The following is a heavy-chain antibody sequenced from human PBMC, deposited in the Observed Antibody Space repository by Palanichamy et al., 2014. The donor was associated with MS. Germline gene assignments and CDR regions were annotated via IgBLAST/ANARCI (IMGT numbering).Heavy chain of an antibody. Sequence: EVRTGGGLGEGLVQAWGVRETLLCRLLIHVSSYWVNWVRQAPGKGLEWVANIKQDGSVKYYVDSVKGRFTISRDNAKSSLYLQMSSLRAEDTAVYYCARSERSGWLSVDYWGQGTLVTVSS. J-gene: IGHJ4*02. CDR1: IHVSSYW. V-gene: IGHV3-7*01. CDR3: ARSERSGWLSVDY. D-gene: IGHD6-19*01. CDR2: IKQDGSVK.